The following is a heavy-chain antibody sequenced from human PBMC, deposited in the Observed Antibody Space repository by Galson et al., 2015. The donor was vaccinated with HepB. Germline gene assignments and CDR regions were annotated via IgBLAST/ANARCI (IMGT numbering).Heavy chain of an antibody. CDR1: GFTFSSYG. V-gene: IGHV3-30*18. J-gene: IGHJ6*03. D-gene: IGHD2-2*01. CDR3: AKQEKYQLPNDYYYYYYMDV. CDR2: ISYDGSNK. Sequence: SLRLSCAASGFTFSSYGMHWVRQAPGKGLEWVAVISYDGSNKYYADSVKGRFTISRDNSKNTLYLQMNSLRAEDTAVYYCAKQEKYQLPNDYYYYYYMDVWGKGTAVTVSS.